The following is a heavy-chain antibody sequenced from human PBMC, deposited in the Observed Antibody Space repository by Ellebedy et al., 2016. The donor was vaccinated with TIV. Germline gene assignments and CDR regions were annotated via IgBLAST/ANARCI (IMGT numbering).Heavy chain of an antibody. D-gene: IGHD5/OR15-5a*01. J-gene: IGHJ4*02. CDR3: AKIASTPTLGAFDYVDS. CDR1: GFSFSDYG. Sequence: GGSLRLSCAASGFSFSDYGMHWVRQAPAKGLEWVAAIGYDGADQFYAYSVWGRFTISRDNSKNTLFLQMNSLRPEDTAVYYCAKIASTPTLGAFDYVDSWGQGTFLTVSS. CDR2: IGYDGADQ. V-gene: IGHV3-30*18.